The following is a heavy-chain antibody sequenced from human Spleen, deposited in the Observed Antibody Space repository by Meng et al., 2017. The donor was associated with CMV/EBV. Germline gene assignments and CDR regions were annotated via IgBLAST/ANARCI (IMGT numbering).Heavy chain of an antibody. CDR3: TRFSVVPAAVPRDGMDV. CDR2: IRSKANSCAT. J-gene: IGHJ6*02. V-gene: IGHV3-73*01. Sequence: GESLKISCAASGFTFSGSAMHWVRQASGKGLEWVGRIRSKANSCATAYAASVKGRFTISRDDSKNTAYLQMNSLKTEDTAVYYCTRFSVVPAAVPRDGMDVWGQGTTVTVSS. D-gene: IGHD2-2*01. CDR1: GFTFSGSA.